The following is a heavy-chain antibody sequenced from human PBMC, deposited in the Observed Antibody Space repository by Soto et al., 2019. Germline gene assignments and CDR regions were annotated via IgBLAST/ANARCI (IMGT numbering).Heavy chain of an antibody. CDR1: GGTFSSYA. D-gene: IGHD4-4*01. J-gene: IGHJ4*02. CDR3: ATSGAGGFINYVASDFDY. Sequence: QVQLVQSGAEVKKPGSSVKVSCKASGGTFSSYAISWVRQAPGQGLEWMGGIIPIFGTANYAQKFQGRVTITADESTSTAYMELSSLRSEDTAVYYWATSGAGGFINYVASDFDYWGQGTLVTVSS. CDR2: IIPIFGTA. V-gene: IGHV1-69*12.